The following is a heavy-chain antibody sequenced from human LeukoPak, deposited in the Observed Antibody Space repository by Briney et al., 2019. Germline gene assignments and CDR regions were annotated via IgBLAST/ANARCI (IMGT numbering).Heavy chain of an antibody. CDR1: GGSFSGYY. J-gene: IGHJ3*02. V-gene: IGHV4-34*01. Sequence: PSETLSLTCAVYGGSFSGYYWSWIRQPPGKGLEWIGEINRSGSTNYNPSLKSRVTISVDTSKNQFSLKLSSVTAADTAVYYCARWGGRAFDIWGQGTMVTVSS. CDR3: ARWGGRAFDI. CDR2: INRSGST. D-gene: IGHD2-15*01.